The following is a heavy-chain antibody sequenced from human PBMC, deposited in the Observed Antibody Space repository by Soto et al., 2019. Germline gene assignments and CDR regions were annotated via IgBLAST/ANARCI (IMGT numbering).Heavy chain of an antibody. J-gene: IGHJ4*02. CDR2: INADGTST. CDR3: VKVLARGVGVPRFYFDS. V-gene: IGHV3-74*01. CDR1: GFTFSNSW. D-gene: IGHD2-2*01. Sequence: GGSLRLSCPASGFTFSNSWMHWVRQVSGKGLEWVSRINADGTSTSYADSVKGRFTISRDNAKNTLYLHVNSLRAEDTAVYYCVKVLARGVGVPRFYFDSWGQGALVTVS.